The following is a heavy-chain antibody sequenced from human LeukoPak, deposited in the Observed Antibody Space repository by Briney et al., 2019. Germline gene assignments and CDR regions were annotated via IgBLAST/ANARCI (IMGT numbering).Heavy chain of an antibody. Sequence: KASETLSLTCTVSGGSISSGSYYWSWIRQPAGKGLEWIGRIYTSGSTNYNPSLKSRVTISVDTSKNQFSLKLSSVTAADTAVYYCARELVRSWFVDVWGKGTTVTVSS. D-gene: IGHD3-10*01. J-gene: IGHJ6*04. CDR3: ARELVRSWFVDV. V-gene: IGHV4-61*02. CDR2: IYTSGST. CDR1: GGSISSGSYY.